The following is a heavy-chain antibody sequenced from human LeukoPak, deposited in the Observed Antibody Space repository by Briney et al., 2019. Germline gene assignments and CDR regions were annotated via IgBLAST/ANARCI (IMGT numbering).Heavy chain of an antibody. D-gene: IGHD3-10*01. CDR2: INHSGST. J-gene: IGHJ4*02. CDR1: GGSFSGYY. V-gene: IGHV4-34*01. CDR3: ARGRPILLWFREFLYYFDY. Sequence: SETLSLTCAVYGGSFSGYYWSWIRQPPGKGLEWIGEINHSGSTNYNPSLKSRVTISVDTSKNQFSLKLSSVTAADTAVYYCARGRPILLWFREFLYYFDYWGQGTLVTVSS.